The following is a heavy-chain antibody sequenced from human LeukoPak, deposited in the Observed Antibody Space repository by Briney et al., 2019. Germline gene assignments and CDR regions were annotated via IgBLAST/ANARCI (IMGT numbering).Heavy chain of an antibody. V-gene: IGHV3-21*01. CDR2: IDSSSSYI. J-gene: IGHJ4*02. CDR1: GFTFSSYA. CDR3: ARGPHGGFVIIPTEF. Sequence: GVLRLSCAASGFTFSSYAMNWVRQAPGKGLEWVSSIDSSSSYIYYADSVKGRFTISRANAKNSLFLQMNSLRAEDTAVYYCARGPHGGFVIIPTEFWGQGTLVTVSS. D-gene: IGHD3-3*01.